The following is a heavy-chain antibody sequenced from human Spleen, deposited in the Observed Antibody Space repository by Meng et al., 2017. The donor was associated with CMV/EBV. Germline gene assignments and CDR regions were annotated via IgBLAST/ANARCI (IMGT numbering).Heavy chain of an antibody. CDR1: RFTFSRYW. CDR2: ISSSSSYI. Sequence: GESLKISCAGSRFTFSRYWMSWVRQAPGKGLEWVSSISSSSSYIYYADSVKGRFTISRDNAKNSLYLQMNSLRAEDTAVYYCARKLELPDYYYYGMDVWGQGTTVTVSS. J-gene: IGHJ6*02. D-gene: IGHD1-7*01. V-gene: IGHV3-21*01. CDR3: ARKLELPDYYYYGMDV.